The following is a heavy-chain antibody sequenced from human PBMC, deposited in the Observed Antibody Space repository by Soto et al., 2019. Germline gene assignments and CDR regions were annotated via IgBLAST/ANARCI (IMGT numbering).Heavy chain of an antibody. CDR1: GGSFSGYY. J-gene: IGHJ6*03. V-gene: IGHV4-34*01. Sequence: QVQLQQWGAGLLKPSETLSLTCAVYGGSFSGYYWSWIRQSPGKGLEWIGEINHSGSTNYNPSLKSRVTISVDTSKNQFSLKLSSVTAADTAVYYCARVPANYYYYYMDVWGKGTTVTVSS. CDR2: INHSGST. CDR3: ARVPANYYYYYMDV.